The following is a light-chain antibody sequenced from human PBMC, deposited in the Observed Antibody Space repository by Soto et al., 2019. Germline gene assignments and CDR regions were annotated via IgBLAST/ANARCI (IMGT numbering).Light chain of an antibody. CDR2: GAS. V-gene: IGKV3-20*01. J-gene: IGKJ1*01. CDR1: QSISSSY. CDR3: QQYYSSPWT. Sequence: EILLPQSHGTLSLSPGERAPLSCRASQSISSSYLAWYQQKPGQAPRLLIYGASSRATGTPDRFSGSGSGTDFTLTISRLEPEDFEVYYCQQYYSSPWTCGIGPKV.